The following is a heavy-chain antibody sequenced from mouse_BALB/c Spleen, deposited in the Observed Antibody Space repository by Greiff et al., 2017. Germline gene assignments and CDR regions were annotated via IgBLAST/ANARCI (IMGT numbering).Heavy chain of an antibody. V-gene: IGHV1-69*02. CDR1: GYTFTSYW. CDR2: IYPSDSYT. Sequence: QVQLQQPGAELVRPGASVKLSCKASGYTFTSYWINWVKQRPGQGLEWIGNIYPSDSYTNYNQKFKDKATLTVDKSSSTAYMQLSSPTSEDSAVYYCTREGIYDGYCAYWGQGTLVTVSA. J-gene: IGHJ3*01. CDR3: TREGIYDGYCAY. D-gene: IGHD2-3*01.